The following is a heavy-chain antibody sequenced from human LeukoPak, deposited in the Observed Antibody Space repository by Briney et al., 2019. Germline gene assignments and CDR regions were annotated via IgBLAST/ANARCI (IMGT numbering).Heavy chain of an antibody. Sequence: PGGSLRLSCAASGFTFSSYAMSWVRQAPGKGLEWVSAISGSGGSTYYADSVKGRFTISRDNSKNTLYLQMNSLRAGDTAVYYCASITMVRGVPSGDYWGQGTLVTVSS. CDR1: GFTFSSYA. CDR3: ASITMVRGVPSGDY. V-gene: IGHV3-23*01. CDR2: ISGSGGST. D-gene: IGHD3-10*01. J-gene: IGHJ4*02.